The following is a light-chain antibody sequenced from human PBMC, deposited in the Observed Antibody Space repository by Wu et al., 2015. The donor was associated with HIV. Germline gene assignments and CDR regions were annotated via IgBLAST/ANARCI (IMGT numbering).Light chain of an antibody. Sequence: EIVMTQSPATLSVSPGERATLSCRASQSISSKLAWYQQKPGQAPRLLIYGTSTRATDIPARFSGSGSGTEFTLTINSLQSEDFAVYYCQQYNNWWTFGQGTKVE. J-gene: IGKJ1*01. CDR2: GTS. CDR1: QSISSK. V-gene: IGKV3-15*01. CDR3: QQYNNWWT.